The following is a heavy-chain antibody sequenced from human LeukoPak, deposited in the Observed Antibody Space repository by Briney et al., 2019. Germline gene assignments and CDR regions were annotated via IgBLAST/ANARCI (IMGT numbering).Heavy chain of an antibody. CDR3: ARDSRSGDAFDI. V-gene: IGHV1-69*13. Sequence: SVKVSCKASGGTFSSYAISWVRQAPGQGLEWMGGIIPIFGTANYAQKFQGRVTITADESTSTAYMELSSLRSEDTAVYYCARDSRSGDAFDIWGQGTMVTVSS. J-gene: IGHJ3*02. CDR2: IIPIFGTA. CDR1: GGTFSSYA. D-gene: IGHD1-26*01.